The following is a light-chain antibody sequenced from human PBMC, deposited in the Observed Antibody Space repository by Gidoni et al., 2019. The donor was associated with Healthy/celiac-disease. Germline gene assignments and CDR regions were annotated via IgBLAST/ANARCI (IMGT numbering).Light chain of an antibody. CDR2: DVS. CDR1: SSDVGSYNY. V-gene: IGLV2-14*03. CDR3: SSYTSSSTLVV. J-gene: IGLJ3*02. Sequence: QSALTQPAPVSGSPGQSSTIYCTGTSSDVGSYNYVSWYKQHPGKAPKLMIYDVSTRSAGVSNRYSGSKSGNTASLTISGIQDEDEADYYCSSYTSSSTLVVFGGGTKLTVL.